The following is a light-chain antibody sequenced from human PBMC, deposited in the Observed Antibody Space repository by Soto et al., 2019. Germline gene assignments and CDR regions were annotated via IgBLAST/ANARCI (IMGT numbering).Light chain of an antibody. CDR2: DND. V-gene: IGLV1-51*01. CDR3: GTWDSSLSAYV. Sequence: QSVLTQPPSVSAAPGQKVTISCSGRSSNIGNNYVSWYQQLPGTAPKLLIYDNDRRPSGIPDRFSGSKSGTSATLGITGLQTGDEADYYCGTWDSSLSAYVFGTGTTVTVL. J-gene: IGLJ1*01. CDR1: SSNIGNNY.